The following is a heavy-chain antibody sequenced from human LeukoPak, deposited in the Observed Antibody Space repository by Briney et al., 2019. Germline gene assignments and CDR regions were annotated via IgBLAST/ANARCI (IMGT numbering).Heavy chain of an antibody. V-gene: IGHV4-39*07. Sequence: SETLSLTCTVSGGSISSNTYYCAWIRQPPGKGLEWIGEVHLDGRTNYNPSLKSRLTMSVDLSENHISLKLTSVTAADTAVYYCAREGGFYRPLDYSGQGTLVTVSS. D-gene: IGHD3-3*01. J-gene: IGHJ4*02. CDR1: GGSISSNTYY. CDR3: AREGGFYRPLDY. CDR2: VHLDGRT.